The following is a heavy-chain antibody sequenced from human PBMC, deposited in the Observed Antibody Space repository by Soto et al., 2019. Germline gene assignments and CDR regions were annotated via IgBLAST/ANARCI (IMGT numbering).Heavy chain of an antibody. CDR2: INYSGTT. V-gene: IGHV4-39*01. Sequence: QLQVQESGPGLVKPSETLSLTCSVSGGSISSSGYYWVWIRQPPGKGLEWIGSINYSGTTYYTSSLKSRLTMSVDTSMTQFSLKLTSVTAADTAVYYCARLVHAFSNYFDYWGQGILVTVSS. CDR1: GGSISSSGYY. D-gene: IGHD2-15*01. CDR3: ARLVHAFSNYFDY. J-gene: IGHJ4*02.